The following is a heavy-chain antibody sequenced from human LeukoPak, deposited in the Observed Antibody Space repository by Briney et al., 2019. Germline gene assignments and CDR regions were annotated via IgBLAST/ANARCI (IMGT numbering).Heavy chain of an antibody. D-gene: IGHD3-3*01. J-gene: IGHJ4*02. Sequence: ASVKVSCKASGYTFTGYYMHWVRQAPGQGLEWMGWINPNSGGTNYAQKFQGRVTMTRDTSISTAYMELSRLRSDDTAVYYCARDGPGYDLWSGPINWGQGTLVTVSS. CDR2: INPNSGGT. V-gene: IGHV1-2*02. CDR3: ARDGPGYDLWSGPIN. CDR1: GYTFTGYY.